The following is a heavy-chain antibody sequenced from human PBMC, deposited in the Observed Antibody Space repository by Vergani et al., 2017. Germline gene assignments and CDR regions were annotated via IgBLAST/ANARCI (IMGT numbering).Heavy chain of an antibody. J-gene: IGHJ4*02. Sequence: EVQLLESGGGLVQPGGSLRLSCAASGFTFSSYAMSWVRQAPGKGLEWVSAISGSGGSTYYADSVKGRFTIARDNSKNTLYLQMNSLRAEDTAVYYCARDTRYYYGSGSYWYYFDYWGQGTLVTVSS. CDR2: ISGSGGST. V-gene: IGHV3-23*01. D-gene: IGHD3-10*01. CDR1: GFTFSSYA. CDR3: ARDTRYYYGSGSYWYYFDY.